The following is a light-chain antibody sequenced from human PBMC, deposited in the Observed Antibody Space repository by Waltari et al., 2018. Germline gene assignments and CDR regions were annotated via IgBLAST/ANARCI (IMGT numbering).Light chain of an antibody. J-gene: IGKJ3*01. V-gene: IGKV3-11*01. CDR3: HQRHKLPFA. Sequence: EIVLTQSPVTLSLSPGERATLSCRTSQRVSYALAWFQQKPGQAPTLLIYDTFTRAAGIPDRFSGSGSGTDFTLTINSLEPEDFAVYYYHQRHKLPFAFGPGTKVDV. CDR2: DTF. CDR1: QRVSYA.